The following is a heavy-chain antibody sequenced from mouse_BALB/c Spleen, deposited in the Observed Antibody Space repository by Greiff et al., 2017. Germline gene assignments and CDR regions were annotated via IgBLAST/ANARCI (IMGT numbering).Heavy chain of an antibody. J-gene: IGHJ2*01. CDR3: ARDPFDY. CDR1: GFTFSSYG. V-gene: IGHV5-6*01. CDR2: ISSGGSYT. Sequence: EVMLVESGGDLVKPGGSLKLSCAASGFTFSSYGMSWVRQTPDKRLEWVATISSGGSYTYYPDSVKGRFTISRDNAKNTLYLQMSSLKSEDTAMYYCARDPFDYWGQGTTLTVSS.